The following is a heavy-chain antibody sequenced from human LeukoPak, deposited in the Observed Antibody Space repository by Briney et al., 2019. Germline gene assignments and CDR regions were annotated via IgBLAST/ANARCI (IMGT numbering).Heavy chain of an antibody. Sequence: KPGGSLRLSCAASGFTFSSYSMNWVRQAPGKGLEWVSSISSSSSYIYYADSVKGRFTISRDNAKDSLYLQMNSLRAEDTAVYYCGRAFGYSTRCFDYWGQGTLVTVSS. V-gene: IGHV3-21*01. D-gene: IGHD6-13*01. J-gene: IGHJ4*02. CDR1: GFTFSSYS. CDR2: ISSSSSYI. CDR3: GRAFGYSTRCFDY.